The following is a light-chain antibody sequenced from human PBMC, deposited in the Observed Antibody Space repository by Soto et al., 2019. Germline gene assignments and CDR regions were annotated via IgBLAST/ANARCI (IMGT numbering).Light chain of an antibody. CDR2: AAS. CDR3: QQLNSFPIT. J-gene: IGKJ5*01. CDR1: QGISSY. V-gene: IGKV1-9*01. Sequence: DIQLTQSPSFLSASVGDRVTITCRASQGISSYLAWYQQRPGKAPKLLIYAASTLQSGVPSRFSGSGSGTEFTLTLSSLQPEDFATYFCQQLNSFPITFGQGTRLEIK.